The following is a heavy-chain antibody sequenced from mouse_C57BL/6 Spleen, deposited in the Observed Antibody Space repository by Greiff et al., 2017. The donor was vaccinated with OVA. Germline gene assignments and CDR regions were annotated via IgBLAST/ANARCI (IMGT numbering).Heavy chain of an antibody. CDR3: ASYYYGSSDGFAY. CDR2: IDPSDSCT. CDR1: GYTFTSYW. D-gene: IGHD1-1*01. Sequence: QVQLQQPGAELVKPGASVKLSCKASGYTFTSYWMQWVKQRPGQGLEWIGEIDPSDSCTNYNQKFKGQATLTVDTSSSTAYMQLRSLTAEDSAVYDCASYYYGSSDGFAYWGQGTLVTVAA. V-gene: IGHV1-50*01. J-gene: IGHJ3*01.